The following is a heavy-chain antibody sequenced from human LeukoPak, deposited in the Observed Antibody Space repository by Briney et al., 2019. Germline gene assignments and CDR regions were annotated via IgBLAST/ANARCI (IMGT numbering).Heavy chain of an antibody. J-gene: IGHJ4*03. V-gene: IGHV4-34*01. CDR2: IDHRGGT. Sequence: SETLSLTYAVYGGYFSRYYWSWIRQSPGRRLEWIAEIDHRGGTNYNPSVKSRVNISVDTSKNQFSLKVRSLSAADTAVYYCARGATISETGYFDFWGQGTPVTVSS. CDR1: GGYFSRYY. D-gene: IGHD5-24*01. CDR3: ARGATISETGYFDF.